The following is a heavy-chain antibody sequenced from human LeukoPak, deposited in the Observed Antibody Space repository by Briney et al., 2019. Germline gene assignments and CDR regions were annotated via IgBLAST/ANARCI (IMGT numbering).Heavy chain of an antibody. Sequence: ASVKVSCKASGYTFTSYYMHWVRQAPGQGLEWMGIINPGGGSTSYAQKFQGRVTMTRDTSTSTVYMELSSLRSEGTAVYYCARDIDTEQLYSWGQGTLVTVSS. D-gene: IGHD6-6*01. CDR3: ARDIDTEQLYS. J-gene: IGHJ4*02. CDR2: INPGGGST. V-gene: IGHV1-46*01. CDR1: GYTFTSYY.